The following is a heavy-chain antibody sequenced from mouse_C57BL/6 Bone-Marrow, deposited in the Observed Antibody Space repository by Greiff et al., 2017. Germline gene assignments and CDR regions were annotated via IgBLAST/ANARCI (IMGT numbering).Heavy chain of an antibody. V-gene: IGHV1-64*01. CDR1: GYTFTSYW. Sequence: QVQLKQPGAELVKPGASVKLSCKASGYTFTSYWMHWVKQRPGQGLEWIGMIHPNSGSTNYNEKFKSKATLTVDKSSSTAYMQLSSLTSEDSAVYYCARRITTVDWYFDGWGTGTTVTVSS. D-gene: IGHD1-1*01. CDR3: ARRITTVDWYFDG. CDR2: IHPNSGST. J-gene: IGHJ1*03.